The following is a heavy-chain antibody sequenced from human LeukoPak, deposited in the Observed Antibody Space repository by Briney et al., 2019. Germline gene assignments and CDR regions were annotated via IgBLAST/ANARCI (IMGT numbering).Heavy chain of an antibody. J-gene: IGHJ4*02. CDR2: INPNSGGT. CDR1: GYTFTGYY. V-gene: IGHV1-2*02. Sequence: ASVKVSCKASGYTFTGYYMHWVRQAPGQGLEWMGWINPNSGGTNYAQKFQGRVTMTRGTSIGTAYMELSRLRSDDTAVYYCARASLGYCSGGSCYYDYWGQGTLVTVSS. D-gene: IGHD2-15*01. CDR3: ARASLGYCSGGSCYYDY.